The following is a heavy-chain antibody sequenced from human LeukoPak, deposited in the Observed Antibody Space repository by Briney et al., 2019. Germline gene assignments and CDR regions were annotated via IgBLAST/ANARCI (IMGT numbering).Heavy chain of an antibody. J-gene: IGHJ6*03. V-gene: IGHV6-1*01. D-gene: IGHD4-17*01. Sequence: SQTLSLTSAISGDSVSSNSAAWTWLRQSPSRGLEWLGRTYYRSKWYNDYAVSVQSRITINPDTSKNQFSLQLNSVTPEDTAVYYCTRGRVTTIANYYYYYIDVWGKGATVTVSS. CDR3: TRGRVTTIANYYYYYIDV. CDR2: TYYRSKWYN. CDR1: GDSVSSNSAA.